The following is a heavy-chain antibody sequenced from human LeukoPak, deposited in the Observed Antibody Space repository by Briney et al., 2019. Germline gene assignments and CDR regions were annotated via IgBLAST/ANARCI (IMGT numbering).Heavy chain of an antibody. D-gene: IGHD3-9*01. CDR2: INPNSGGT. V-gene: IGHV1-2*02. J-gene: IGHJ3*02. CDR3: ATVTYDILTGYYNAFDI. CDR1: GYTFTGYY. Sequence: ASVKVSCKASGYTFTGYYMHWVRQAPGQGLEWMGWINPNSGGTNYAQKFQGRVTMTRDTSISTAYMELSRLRSDDTAVYYCATVTYDILTGYYNAFDIWGQGTMVTVSS.